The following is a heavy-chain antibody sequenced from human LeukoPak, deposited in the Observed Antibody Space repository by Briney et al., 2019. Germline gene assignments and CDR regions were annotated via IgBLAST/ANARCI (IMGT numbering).Heavy chain of an antibody. CDR2: FYYSGST. D-gene: IGHD3-9*01. CDR1: GGSISSSSYY. V-gene: IGHV4-39*01. CDR3: ARRYDILTVHKGYFDY. Sequence: SETLSLTCTVSGGSISSSSYYWGWIRQPPGKGLEWIGSFYYSGSTNYNPSLKSRVTVSVDTSKNQFSLGLSSVTAADTAVYYCARRYDILTVHKGYFDYWGQGALVTVSS. J-gene: IGHJ4*02.